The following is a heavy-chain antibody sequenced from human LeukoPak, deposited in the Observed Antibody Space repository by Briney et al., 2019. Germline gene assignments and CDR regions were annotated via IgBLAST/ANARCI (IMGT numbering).Heavy chain of an antibody. Sequence: PGGSLRLSCAASGFTFSTYTMNWVRQAPGKGLEWVASIGSTSSNINYADSVEGRFTISRDNAKNSLYLQMNGLTAEDTAVYYCAREGYSPYWGQGTLVTVSS. CDR3: AREGYSPY. CDR1: GFTFSTYT. V-gene: IGHV3-48*01. D-gene: IGHD6-13*01. J-gene: IGHJ4*02. CDR2: IGSTSSNI.